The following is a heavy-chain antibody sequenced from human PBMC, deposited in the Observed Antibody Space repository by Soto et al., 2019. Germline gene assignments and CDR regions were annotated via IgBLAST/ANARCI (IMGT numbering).Heavy chain of an antibody. J-gene: IGHJ4*02. CDR2: TNPSDGST. Sequence: ASVKVSCKASGYSLTSYYMHWVRQAPGQGLEWMGITNPSDGSTNYAQKFQGRVTMTSDTSTSTVYMEMSSLGSEDTAIYYCARSYVTSRPIDFWGQGTLVTVSS. V-gene: IGHV1-46*01. CDR1: GYSLTSYY. CDR3: ARSYVTSRPIDF. D-gene: IGHD3-10*02.